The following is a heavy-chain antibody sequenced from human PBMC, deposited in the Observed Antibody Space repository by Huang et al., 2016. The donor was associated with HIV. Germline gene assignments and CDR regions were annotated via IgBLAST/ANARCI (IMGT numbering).Heavy chain of an antibody. V-gene: IGHV3-23*03. CDR1: GFTFSSYA. Sequence: EVLLLESGGGLVQPGGSLRLSCVASGFTFSSYAMSWVLQAPGKGVGWFACISDGINNRSYANSVKGRFAVSRDDSTNTLYLQMNSLRAEDTAVYYCAKDADTSGYDVLGPFGSWGQGTLVTVSS. D-gene: IGHD3-3*01. J-gene: IGHJ4*02. CDR3: AKDADTSGYDVLGPFGS. CDR2: ISDGINNR.